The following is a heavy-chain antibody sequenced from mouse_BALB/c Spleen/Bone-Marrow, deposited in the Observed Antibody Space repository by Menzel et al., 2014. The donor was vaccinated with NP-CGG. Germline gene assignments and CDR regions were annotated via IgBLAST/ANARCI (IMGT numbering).Heavy chain of an antibody. CDR2: INYSGST. J-gene: IGHJ2*01. Sequence: EVKLEESGPGLVKPSQSLSLTCTVSGSSITSDYAWNWIRQFPGNKLEWMGYINYSGSTSYNPSLKSRISITRDTSKNQCFLQLNSVTTEDTATYYCSRDYYGSSYFDYWGQGTTLTVSS. V-gene: IGHV3-2*02. CDR1: GSSITSDYA. CDR3: SRDYYGSSYFDY. D-gene: IGHD1-1*01.